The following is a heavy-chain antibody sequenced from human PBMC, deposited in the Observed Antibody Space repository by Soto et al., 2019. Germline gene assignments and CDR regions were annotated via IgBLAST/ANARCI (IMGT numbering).Heavy chain of an antibody. V-gene: IGHV4-59*08. Sequence: SETLSLTCTVSGGSISSYYWSWIRQPPGKGLEWIGYIYYSGSTNYNPSLKSRVTISVDTSKNQFSLKLSSVTAADTAVYYCARHMGYCSSTSCYPTIYYFDYWGQGTLVTVSS. CDR3: ARHMGYCSSTSCYPTIYYFDY. J-gene: IGHJ4*02. D-gene: IGHD2-2*01. CDR2: IYYSGST. CDR1: GGSISSYY.